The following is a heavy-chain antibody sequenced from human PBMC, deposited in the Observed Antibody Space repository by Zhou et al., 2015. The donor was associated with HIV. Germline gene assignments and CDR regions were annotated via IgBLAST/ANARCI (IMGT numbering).Heavy chain of an antibody. J-gene: IGHJ4*02. D-gene: IGHD5-18*01. V-gene: IGHV1-2*02. CDR1: GGTFSGSD. CDR2: ITPNSGGT. CDR3: SKRSGYSYGYDY. Sequence: LVQSGTEVRKPGSSVKVSCKASGGTFSGSDLSWVRQAPGQGLEWMGGITPNSGGTNYAQKFQGRVTMTRDTSISTAYMELSRLRSDDTAVYYCSKRSGYSYGYDYWGQGTLVTVSS.